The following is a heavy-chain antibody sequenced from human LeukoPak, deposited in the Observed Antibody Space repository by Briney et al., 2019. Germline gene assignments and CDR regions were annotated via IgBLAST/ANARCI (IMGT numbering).Heavy chain of an antibody. D-gene: IGHD1-26*01. CDR3: ANGRGGASLDAFDI. CDR2: ISSSSSYI. V-gene: IGHV3-21*01. CDR1: GFTFSSYS. J-gene: IGHJ3*02. Sequence: PGGSLRLSCAASGFTFSSYSMNWVRQAPGKGLEWVSSISSSSSYIYYADSVKGRFTISRDNSKNTLYLQMNSLRAEDTAVYYCANGRGGASLDAFDIWGQGTMVTVSS.